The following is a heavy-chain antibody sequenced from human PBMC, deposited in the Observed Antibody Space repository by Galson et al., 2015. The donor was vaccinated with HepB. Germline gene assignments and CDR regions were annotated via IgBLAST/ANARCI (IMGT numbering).Heavy chain of an antibody. CDR3: AKVEIYGDLNYYFDY. Sequence: SLRLSCAASGFTFANYAMSWVRQAPGKGLEWVSAISGSGDSTYYADSVRGRFTISRDNSKNTLDLQMNSLRAEDTAVFYCAKVEIYGDLNYYFDYWGQGTLVTVSS. CDR2: ISGSGDST. J-gene: IGHJ4*02. V-gene: IGHV3-23*01. CDR1: GFTFANYA. D-gene: IGHD4-17*01.